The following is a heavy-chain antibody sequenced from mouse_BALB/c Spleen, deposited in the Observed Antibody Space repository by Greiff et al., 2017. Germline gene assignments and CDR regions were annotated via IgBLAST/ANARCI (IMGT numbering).Heavy chain of an antibody. CDR3: ARGGDYGAMDY. CDR1: GFTFTDYY. CDR2: IRNKANGYTT. V-gene: IGHV7-3*02. J-gene: IGHJ4*01. D-gene: IGHD2-4*01. Sequence: EVQGVESGGGLVQPGGSLRLSCATSGFTFTDYYMSWVRQPPGKALEWLGFIRNKANGYTTEYSASVKGRFTISRDNTQSILYLQMNTLRAEDSATYYSARGGDYGAMDYWGQGTSVTVSS.